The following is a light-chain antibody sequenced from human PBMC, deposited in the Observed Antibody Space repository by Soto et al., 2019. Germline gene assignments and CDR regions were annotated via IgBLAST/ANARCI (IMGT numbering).Light chain of an antibody. Sequence: IVLTQSPGTLSLSPGERATLSCRASQSLSTSSLAWYQQRPGQAPRLLIYGASTRATGVPARFSGSGSGTEFTLTISSLQSEDFAVYYCQQYSDWPPITFGQGTRLEIK. CDR1: QSLSTSS. J-gene: IGKJ5*01. CDR2: GAS. V-gene: IGKV3D-15*01. CDR3: QQYSDWPPIT.